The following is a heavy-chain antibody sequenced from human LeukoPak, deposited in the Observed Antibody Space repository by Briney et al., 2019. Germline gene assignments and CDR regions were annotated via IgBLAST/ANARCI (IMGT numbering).Heavy chain of an antibody. V-gene: IGHV4-30-4*08. D-gene: IGHD4-17*01. Sequence: SETLSLTCTVSGGSISTYYWTWIRQPPGKGLEWIGYIPYSGSTYYNPSLKSRVTISIDTSKNQFSLKLSSVTAADTAVYYCARGYGDNSVGYWGQGTLVTVSS. CDR3: ARGYGDNSVGY. CDR1: GGSISTYY. J-gene: IGHJ4*02. CDR2: IPYSGST.